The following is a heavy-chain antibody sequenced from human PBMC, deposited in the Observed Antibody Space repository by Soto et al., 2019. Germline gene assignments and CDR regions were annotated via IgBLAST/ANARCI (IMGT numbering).Heavy chain of an antibody. J-gene: IGHJ6*02. CDR3: ARFSGTAEAYDMDV. Sequence: PSQTLSLTCAIFGDSVSSNSGAWIWIRQSPSRGLEWLGRTYYRSKWYNDYAVSVRSRISIDVDTSKNHFSLHLNSVTPEDTVVYYCARFSGTAEAYDMDVWGQGTTVTVSS. CDR2: TYYRSKWYN. CDR1: GDSVSSNSGA. D-gene: IGHD3-10*01. V-gene: IGHV6-1*01.